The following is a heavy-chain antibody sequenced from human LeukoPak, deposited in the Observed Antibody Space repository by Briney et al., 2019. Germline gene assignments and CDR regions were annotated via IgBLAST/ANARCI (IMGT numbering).Heavy chain of an antibody. V-gene: IGHV3-23*01. CDR3: AKDLGHDIAVAPRGY. CDR1: GLTFSSCA. Sequence: GGSLRLSCAASGLTFSSCAMSWVRQAPWKGLEWVSGISDSGGTTSYTDSVKGRFTISRDNSKSTLYLQMNSLRAEDTAVYYCAKDLGHDIAVAPRGYWGQGTLVTVSS. D-gene: IGHD6-19*01. CDR2: ISDSGGTT. J-gene: IGHJ4*02.